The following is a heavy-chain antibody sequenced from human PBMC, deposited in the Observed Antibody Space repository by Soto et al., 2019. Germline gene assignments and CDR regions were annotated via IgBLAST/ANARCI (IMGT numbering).Heavy chain of an antibody. CDR2: IIPVFDTT. CDR1: GGTFRNYA. D-gene: IGHD3-3*01. CDR3: ARSAITFFGVVTIPMYYYYGMDV. Sequence: QVQLVQSGAEVKMPGSSVKVSCEASGGTFRNYAISWVRQAPGQGLEWMGGIIPVFDTTKYAQKFHGRVTITADGSTSAAYMELRSLRSEATAVYYCARSAITFFGVVTIPMYYYYGMDVWGQWTTVSVSS. V-gene: IGHV1-69*01. J-gene: IGHJ6*02.